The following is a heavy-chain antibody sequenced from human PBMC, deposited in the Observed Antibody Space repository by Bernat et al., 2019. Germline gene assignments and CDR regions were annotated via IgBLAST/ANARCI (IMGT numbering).Heavy chain of an antibody. CDR3: TTDGGIAVAGVFDN. Sequence: EVQVVESGGGLVKPGGSLRLSCAASGFTFSNGWMSWVRQAPGKGLEWVGRIKSKTDGGTTDYAAPVKGRFTISRDDSKNTLYLQMNSLHAEDTAVYYCTTDGGIAVAGVFDNWGQGILVTVSS. D-gene: IGHD6-13*01. V-gene: IGHV3-15*01. CDR1: GFTFSNGW. CDR2: IKSKTDGGTT. J-gene: IGHJ4*02.